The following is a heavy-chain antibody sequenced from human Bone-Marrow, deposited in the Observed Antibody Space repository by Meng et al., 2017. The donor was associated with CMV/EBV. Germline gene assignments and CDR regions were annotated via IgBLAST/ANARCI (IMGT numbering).Heavy chain of an antibody. V-gene: IGHV4-34*01. J-gene: IGHJ2*01. CDR3: ARGYCSSTSCRNYWYFDL. Sequence: SFSGYYWSWIRQPPGKGLERIGEINHSGSTNYNPSLKSRVTISVDTSKNQFSLKLSSVTAADTAVYYCARGYCSSTSCRNYWYFDLWGRGTLVTVSS. CDR2: INHSGST. D-gene: IGHD2-2*01. CDR1: SFSGYY.